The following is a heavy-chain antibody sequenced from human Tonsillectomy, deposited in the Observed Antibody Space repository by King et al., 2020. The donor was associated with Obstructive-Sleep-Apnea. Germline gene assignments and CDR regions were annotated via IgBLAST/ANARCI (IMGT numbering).Heavy chain of an antibody. J-gene: IGHJ6*02. Sequence: EVQLVESGGGLVQPGGSLRLSCAASGFTFSSYAMTWVRQAPGKGLEWVSAISGSGGTTYYADSVKGRFTISRDNSKNTLYLQMNSLRAEDTAVYYCAKRLDSGDYVGVANYYYGMDVWGQGTTVTVSS. CDR1: GFTFSSYA. V-gene: IGHV3-23*04. CDR2: ISGSGGTT. CDR3: AKRLDSGDYVGVANYYYGMDV. D-gene: IGHD4-17*01.